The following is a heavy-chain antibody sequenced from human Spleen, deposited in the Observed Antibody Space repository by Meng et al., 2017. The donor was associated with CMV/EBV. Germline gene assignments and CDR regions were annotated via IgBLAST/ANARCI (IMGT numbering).Heavy chain of an antibody. CDR1: GYTFRDYY. D-gene: IGHD3-10*01. Sequence: SVKVSCKASGYTFRDYYIHWVRQAPGQGLEWMGGIIPIFGTANYAQKFQGRVTITTDESTSTAYMELSSLRSEDTAVYYCARVGDYYGSSYPWGQGTLVTVSS. V-gene: IGHV1-69*05. J-gene: IGHJ5*02. CDR2: IIPIFGTA. CDR3: ARVGDYYGSSYP.